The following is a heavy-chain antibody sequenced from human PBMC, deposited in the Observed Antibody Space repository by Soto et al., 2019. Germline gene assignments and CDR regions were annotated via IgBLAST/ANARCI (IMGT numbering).Heavy chain of an antibody. D-gene: IGHD3-10*01. CDR3: ARSVTP. CDR2: IYHSGST. V-gene: IGHV4-30-2*01. CDR1: GGSISSGGYS. Sequence: PSETLSLTCAVSGGSISSGGYSWSWIRQPPGKGLEWIGDIYHSGSTYYNPSLKSRVTISVDRSKKQFSLKLSSVTAADTAVYYCARSVTPWGQGTLVTVSS. J-gene: IGHJ5*02.